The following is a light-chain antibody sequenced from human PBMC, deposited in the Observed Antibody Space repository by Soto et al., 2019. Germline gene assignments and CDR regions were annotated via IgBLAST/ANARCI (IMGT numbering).Light chain of an antibody. CDR2: DIS. V-gene: IGKV3D-15*01. CDR3: QQYNIWPN. CDR1: QDVTTN. Sequence: MSQFPSTVSASTGEGVTLSCRAAQDVTTNFAWYQLKLVQPPRLLIHDISPRSPGIPARFSGSGSGTEYTLTISSLQSEDFAVYYCQQYNIWPNFGGGTKV. J-gene: IGKJ4*01.